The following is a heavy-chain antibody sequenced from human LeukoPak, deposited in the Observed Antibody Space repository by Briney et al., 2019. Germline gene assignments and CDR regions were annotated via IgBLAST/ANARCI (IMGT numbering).Heavy chain of an antibody. CDR3: ARDMTTVLWDGSDP. D-gene: IGHD4/OR15-4a*01. Sequence: ASVKVSCTASGYTFTSYGISWVRQAPGQGLEWMGWISAYNGNTNYAQKLQGRVTMTTDTSTSTAYMELRSLRSDDTAVYYCARDMTTVLWDGSDPWGQGTLVTVSS. J-gene: IGHJ5*02. V-gene: IGHV1-18*01. CDR1: GYTFTSYG. CDR2: ISAYNGNT.